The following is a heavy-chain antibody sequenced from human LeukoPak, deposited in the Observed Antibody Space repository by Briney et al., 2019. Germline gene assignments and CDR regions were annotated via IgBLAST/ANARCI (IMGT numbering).Heavy chain of an antibody. J-gene: IGHJ4*02. CDR3: ARGKSRGSRIDY. CDR2: IYHSGST. V-gene: IGHV4-38-2*02. CDR1: GYSISSDYY. Sequence: PSETLSLTCTVSGYSISSDYYWGWIRQPPGKGLEWIGSIYHSGSTYHNPSLKSRVTISVDTSKNQFSLKLRSVTAADTAVYYCARGKSRGSRIDYWGQGTLVTVSS. D-gene: IGHD1-26*01.